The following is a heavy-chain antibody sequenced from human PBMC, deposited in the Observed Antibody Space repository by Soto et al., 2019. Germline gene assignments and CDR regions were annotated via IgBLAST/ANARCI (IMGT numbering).Heavy chain of an antibody. CDR1: GFTFNNYR. J-gene: IGHJ6*02. Sequence: PGGSLRLSCVVSGFTFNNYRMHWVRQAPGKGLEWVAVMSSDGNDQYYADSVKGRFTISRDNYRNTLYLQMNSLRAADTAVYYCAKNSGVWGQGTTVTVSS. V-gene: IGHV3-30*18. D-gene: IGHD3-10*01. CDR2: MSSDGNDQ. CDR3: AKNSGV.